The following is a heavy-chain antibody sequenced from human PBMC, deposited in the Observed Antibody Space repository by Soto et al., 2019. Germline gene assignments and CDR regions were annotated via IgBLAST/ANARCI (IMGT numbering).Heavy chain of an antibody. V-gene: IGHV1-18*01. CDR1: GYTFTNYG. CDR2: ISTYRGNT. D-gene: IGHD2-2*01. Sequence: QVHLVQSGTELKKPGASVKVSCKTSGYTFTNYGISWVRQAPGHGLEWVGWISTYRGNTNDGRKFQGRVTMTTDTSTTTAYMELRGLRSDDTAVYYCARVARHCSKTSCYALYQYYYYMDVWGKGTTVIVSS. J-gene: IGHJ6*03. CDR3: ARVARHCSKTSCYALYQYYYYMDV.